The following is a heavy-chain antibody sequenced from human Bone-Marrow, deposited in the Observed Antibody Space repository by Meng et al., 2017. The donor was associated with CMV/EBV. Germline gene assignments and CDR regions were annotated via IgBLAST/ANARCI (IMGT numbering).Heavy chain of an antibody. CDR1: GFTVSSNY. D-gene: IGHD3-16*01. J-gene: IGHJ4*02. CDR3: ARDAGGEFDY. V-gene: IGHV3-53*01. Sequence: GESLKISCAASGFTVSSNYMSWVRQAPGTGLGWISAIYTGGNTYYADSVKGRFTISRDNSKNTIYLQMNSLRAEDTAVYYYARDAGGEFDYWGQGTLVTVSS. CDR2: IYTGGNT.